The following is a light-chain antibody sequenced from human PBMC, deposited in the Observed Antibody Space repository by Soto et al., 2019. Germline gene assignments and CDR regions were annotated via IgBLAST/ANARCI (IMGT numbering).Light chain of an antibody. V-gene: IGKV3-20*01. J-gene: IGKJ2*01. Sequence: EIVLTQSPGTLSLSPGERATLSCRASQSVSSSYLAWYQQKPGQAPRLIMYGASSRATGIPDRFSGGGSGTDFTLTINRLEPEDFAVYYCQQYTSPLYTFGQGTKLEIK. CDR3: QQYTSPLYT. CDR2: GAS. CDR1: QSVSSSY.